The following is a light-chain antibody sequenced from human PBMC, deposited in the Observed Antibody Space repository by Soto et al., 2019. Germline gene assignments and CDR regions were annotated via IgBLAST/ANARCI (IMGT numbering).Light chain of an antibody. CDR2: DVT. CDR3: NSYTNSSAVV. J-gene: IGLJ2*01. CDR1: SSDVGGYEY. V-gene: IGLV2-14*01. Sequence: QSALGQPASVSGSPGQSITISCTGTSSDVGGYEYVSWYQHQPDKAPKLIIYDVTNRPSGVSTRFSGSKSGNTASLTISGLQAEDEADYYCNSYTNSSAVVFGGGTKVTVL.